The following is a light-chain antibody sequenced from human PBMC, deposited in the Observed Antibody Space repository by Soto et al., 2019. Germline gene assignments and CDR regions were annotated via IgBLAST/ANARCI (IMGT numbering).Light chain of an antibody. Sequence: EIVLTQSPGTLSLSPGERATLSCRASQSVSTNYLAWYQQKPGRAHRLLIYGASSRVTGIPGRFTGSGSGTDFTLTISRLEPEDFAVYYCQQYGSSPSITFGQGTRLEIK. CDR2: GAS. J-gene: IGKJ5*01. CDR3: QQYGSSPSIT. CDR1: QSVSTNY. V-gene: IGKV3-20*01.